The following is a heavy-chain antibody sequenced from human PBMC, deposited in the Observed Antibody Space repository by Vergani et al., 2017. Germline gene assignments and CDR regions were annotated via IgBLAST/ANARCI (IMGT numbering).Heavy chain of an antibody. J-gene: IGHJ4*01. CDR2: ISGPGLST. CDR3: VKEKIGLGSYFFDS. Sequence: EVHLLESGGGLVQSGGSLRLSCAASGFTFSNSAVSWVRQAPGRGLAWVSSISGPGLSTYYADSVKGRFSISRDNSKNTVFLQMHSLRAEDTAIYYCVKEKIGLGSYFFDSWGHGILVNGSS. V-gene: IGHV3-23*01. D-gene: IGHD2/OR15-2a*01. CDR1: GFTFSNSA.